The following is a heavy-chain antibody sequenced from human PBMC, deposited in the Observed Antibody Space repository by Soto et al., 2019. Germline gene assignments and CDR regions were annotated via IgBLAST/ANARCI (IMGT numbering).Heavy chain of an antibody. Sequence: EVQLVESGGGLVQPGGSLRLSCVGSGYTFSNNWMHWLRQTSGKGLVWVSRINPDGRSTSYADAVKGRFTVSRDNARNTLYLQMNSLRAEDTAVYFCTRDPYTVVAATGLAYYYGWDVWGQGTTVIVSS. CDR3: TRDPYTVVAATGLAYYYGWDV. J-gene: IGHJ6*02. V-gene: IGHV3-74*01. D-gene: IGHD3-22*01. CDR1: GYTFSNNW. CDR2: INPDGRST.